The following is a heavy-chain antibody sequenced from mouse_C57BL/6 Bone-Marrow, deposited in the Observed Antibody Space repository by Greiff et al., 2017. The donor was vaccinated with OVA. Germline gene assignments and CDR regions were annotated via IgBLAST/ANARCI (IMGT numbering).Heavy chain of an antibody. CDR1: GYAFSSYW. J-gene: IGHJ2*01. CDR2: IYPGDGDT. Sequence: VQLQQSGAELVKPGASVKISCKASGYAFSSYWMNWVKQRPGKGLEWIGQIYPGDGDTNYNGKFKGKATLTADKTSSAAYMQLSSLTSEDSAVYFCARAGYYGRCCFDYGGQGTTLTVSS. CDR3: ARAGYYGRCCFDY. D-gene: IGHD1-1*01. V-gene: IGHV1-80*01.